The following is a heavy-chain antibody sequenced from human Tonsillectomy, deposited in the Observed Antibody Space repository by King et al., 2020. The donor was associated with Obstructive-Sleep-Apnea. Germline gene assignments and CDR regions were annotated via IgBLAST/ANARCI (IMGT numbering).Heavy chain of an antibody. D-gene: IGHD6-13*01. J-gene: IGHJ6*02. Sequence: MQLQESGGGVVQPGRSLRLSCVASGFTFSGYAMDWVRPAPGKGLEWVAVISYDGNTKYYADSVKGRFTISRDNSKKTLYLQMNSLRADDTAVYFCAKDPGRLSIAPAVDYYYGMDVWGHGTTVSVSS. V-gene: IGHV3-30*04. CDR2: ISYDGNTK. CDR1: GFTFSGYA. CDR3: AKDPGRLSIAPAVDYYYGMDV.